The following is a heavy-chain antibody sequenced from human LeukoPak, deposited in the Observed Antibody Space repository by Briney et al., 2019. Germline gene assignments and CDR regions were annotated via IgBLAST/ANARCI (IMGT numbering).Heavy chain of an antibody. CDR2: IYYTGST. J-gene: IGHJ4*02. CDR3: ARGHDFDY. Sequence: SETLSLTCTVSGGSITSHYWSWIRQPPGKGLEWIGYIYYTGSTTYNPFFKSRVTMSVDTSKNQFSLKLNSVTAADTAVYYCARGHDFDYWGQGTQVTVSS. V-gene: IGHV4-59*08. CDR1: GGSITSHY.